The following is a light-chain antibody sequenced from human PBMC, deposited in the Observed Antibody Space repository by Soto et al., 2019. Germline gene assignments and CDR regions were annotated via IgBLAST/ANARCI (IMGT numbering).Light chain of an antibody. CDR3: QQYGGSPRIT. J-gene: IGKJ5*01. CDR1: ERLSSVY. Sequence: EIVLPQSPGTLSLSPGAPTTLSYTASERLSSVYLAWYQQRPGQPPRLLIYGASNRATGIPDRFSGSGSGTDFTLIINRLEPEDVAIYYCQQYGGSPRITFGQGTRLEIK. CDR2: GAS. V-gene: IGKV3-20*01.